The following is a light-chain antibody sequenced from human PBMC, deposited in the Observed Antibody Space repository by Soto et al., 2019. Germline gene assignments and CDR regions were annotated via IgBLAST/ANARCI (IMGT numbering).Light chain of an antibody. CDR1: QSVLYSPNNKNY. CDR3: QQYINAPRT. V-gene: IGKV4-1*01. J-gene: IGKJ1*01. Sequence: DIVMTQSPDSLAVSLGERATINCKSSQSVLYSPNNKNYLAWYRQKPGQPPKLLVYWASTRESGVPDRFSGSGSETDFTLTINSLQAENVAVYYCQQYINAPRTFGQGTKVEIK. CDR2: WAS.